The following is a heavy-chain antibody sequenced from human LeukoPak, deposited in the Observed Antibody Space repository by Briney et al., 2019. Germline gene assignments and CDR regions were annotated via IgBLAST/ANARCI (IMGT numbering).Heavy chain of an antibody. CDR1: GFSFSISA. V-gene: IGHV3-23*01. J-gene: IGHJ4*02. CDR2: ISDSGAGT. CDR3: AKDPRHDY. Sequence: PGGSLRLSCAASGFSFSISAMCWVRQAPGKGLEWVSAISDSGAGTYYADSVKGRFTISRDNSKDALYLQMNSLRAEDTAVYYCAKDPRHDYWGQGTLVTVSS.